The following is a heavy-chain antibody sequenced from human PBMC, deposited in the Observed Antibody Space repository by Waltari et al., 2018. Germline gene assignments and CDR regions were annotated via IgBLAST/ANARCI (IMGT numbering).Heavy chain of an antibody. J-gene: IGHJ4*02. D-gene: IGHD2-8*01. V-gene: IGHV4-39*01. CDR2: IYYSGST. CDR1: GGYIRSSTYY. CDR3: ARLKLYGGVDY. Sequence: LQLQASGPGLVKPSETLSLTCTVSGGYIRSSTYYWGWIRQPPGKGLEWMGSIYYSGSTYYNPSLKSRVTISVDTSKNQFALKLSSVTAADTAVYYCARLKLYGGVDYWGQGTLVTVSS.